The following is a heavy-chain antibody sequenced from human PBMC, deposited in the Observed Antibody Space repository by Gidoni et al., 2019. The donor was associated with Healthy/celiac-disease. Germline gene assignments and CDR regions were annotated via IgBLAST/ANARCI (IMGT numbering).Heavy chain of an antibody. V-gene: IGHV3-7*03. CDR3: ARSRDSYSYGPPAFGY. CDR1: GFTCSSYW. Sequence: EVQLVESGGGLVQPGGSLILSCAASGFTCSSYWMSLVRQAPGKGLEWVANIKQDGSEKYYVDSVKGRFTISRDNAKNSLYLQMNSLRAQDTAVYYCARSRDSYSYGPPAFGYWGQGTLVTVSS. D-gene: IGHD5-18*01. J-gene: IGHJ4*02. CDR2: IKQDGSEK.